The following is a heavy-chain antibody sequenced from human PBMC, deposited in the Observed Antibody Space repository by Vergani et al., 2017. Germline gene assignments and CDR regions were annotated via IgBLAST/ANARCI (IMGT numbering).Heavy chain of an antibody. D-gene: IGHD3-22*01. CDR3: ASRRDSSGPL. CDR1: GGTFSSYT. V-gene: IGHV1-69*02. J-gene: IGHJ4*02. CDR2: IIPILGIA. Sequence: QVQLVQSGAEVKKPGSSVKVSCKASGGTFSSYTISWVRQAPGQGIEWIGRIIPILGIANYAQKFQGRVTITADKSTSTAYMELSSLRSEDTAVYYCASRRDSSGPLWGQGTLVTVSS.